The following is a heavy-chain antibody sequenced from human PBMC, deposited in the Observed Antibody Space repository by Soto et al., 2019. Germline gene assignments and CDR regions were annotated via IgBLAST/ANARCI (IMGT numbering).Heavy chain of an antibody. CDR1: GYTFTSYA. Sequence: ASVKVSCKASGYTFTSYAMHWVRQAPGQRLEWMGWINAGNGNTKYSQKFQGRVTITRDTSASTAYMELRSLRSDDTAVYYCARLVVVPAAEDKYYYYGMDVWGQGTTVTVSS. CDR2: INAGNGNT. J-gene: IGHJ6*02. V-gene: IGHV1-3*01. D-gene: IGHD2-2*01. CDR3: ARLVVVPAAEDKYYYYGMDV.